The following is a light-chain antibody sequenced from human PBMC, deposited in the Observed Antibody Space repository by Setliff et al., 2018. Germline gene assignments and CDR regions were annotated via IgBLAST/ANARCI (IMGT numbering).Light chain of an antibody. CDR3: SSYTASTTDV. V-gene: IGLV2-14*03. CDR1: SSDVGSYDL. CDR2: DVS. J-gene: IGLJ1*01. Sequence: QSALPQPASVSGSPGQSITISCSGTSSDVGSYDLVSWYQQHPGKAPKLVIYDVSKRPSGVPDRFSGAKSGNTASLTVSGLQAEDEADYFCSSYTASTTDVFVNGTKVTVL.